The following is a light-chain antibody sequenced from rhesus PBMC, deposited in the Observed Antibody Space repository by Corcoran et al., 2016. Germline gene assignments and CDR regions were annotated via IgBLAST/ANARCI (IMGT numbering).Light chain of an antibody. J-gene: IGKJ3*01. CDR2: KAY. V-gene: IGKV1-74*01. CDR3: QHGYGTPFT. CDR1: ENDNNY. Sequence: DIQMTQSPSSLSPSVGDIVTITFRASENDNNYLNWYQQKPGKAPKLLTYKAYTLQSGVPSRFSGSGAGTDYTFTSSSLHPEDVATYYCQHGYGTPFTFGPGTKLDIK.